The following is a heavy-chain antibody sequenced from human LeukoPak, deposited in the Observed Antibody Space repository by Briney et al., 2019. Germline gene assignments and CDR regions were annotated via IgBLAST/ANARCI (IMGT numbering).Heavy chain of an antibody. Sequence: GGSLRLSCAASGFTFSSYAMTWVRQAPGKALEWVSGISNSGGSIFYADSVKGRFPISRDNSKNTLYLQMNSLRAEDTAVYYCAREGVTVVTRYLDYWGQGTLVTVSS. CDR1: GFTFSSYA. V-gene: IGHV3-23*01. D-gene: IGHD4-23*01. CDR2: ISNSGGSI. J-gene: IGHJ4*02. CDR3: AREGVTVVTRYLDY.